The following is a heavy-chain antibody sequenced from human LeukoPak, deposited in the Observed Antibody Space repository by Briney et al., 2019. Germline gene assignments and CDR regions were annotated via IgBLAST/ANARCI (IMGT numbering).Heavy chain of an antibody. CDR3: ARYNNGPSDY. J-gene: IGHJ4*02. D-gene: IGHD2-8*01. CDR1: GFTFNNHW. Sequence: GGSLRLSCTVSGFTFNNHWMSWVRQAPGKGLEWVANIKEDGGETSYLDSVKGRFAISRDNARNSLYLQMDYLRVEDTAVYYCARYNNGPSDYRGQGTLVTVSS. CDR2: IKEDGGET. V-gene: IGHV3-7*01.